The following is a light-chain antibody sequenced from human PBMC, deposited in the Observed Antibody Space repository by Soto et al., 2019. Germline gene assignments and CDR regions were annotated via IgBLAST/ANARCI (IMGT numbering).Light chain of an antibody. J-gene: IGKJ4*01. Sequence: DIVMTQSPDSLAVSLGERATINCKSSQSVLYSSNNKYYLAWYQQKPGQPPNLLIYWASTRESGVPDRFSGSGSGTDFPLTISRLQAEDVAVYYCQQYYNIPFTFGGGTKVQIK. V-gene: IGKV4-1*01. CDR3: QQYYNIPFT. CDR2: WAS. CDR1: QSVLYSSNNKYY.